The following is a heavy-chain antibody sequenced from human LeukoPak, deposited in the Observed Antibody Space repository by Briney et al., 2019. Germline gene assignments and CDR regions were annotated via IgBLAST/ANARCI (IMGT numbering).Heavy chain of an antibody. CDR3: ARDFQWFGEDSYYVRFEF. J-gene: IGHJ4*02. CDR2: ISGFNDEI. CDR1: GYPFTSYG. Sequence: ASVKVSCKTSGYPFTSYGISWVRQAPGQGLEWLAWISGFNDEINFAQNFQGRVTMTKDTSTNIVYMELRILRSDDTEIYYCARDFQWFGEDSYYVRFEFWGQGTLVTVCS. V-gene: IGHV1-18*01. D-gene: IGHD2-21*02.